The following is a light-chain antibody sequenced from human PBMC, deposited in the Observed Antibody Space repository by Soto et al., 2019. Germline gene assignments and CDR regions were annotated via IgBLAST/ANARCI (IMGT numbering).Light chain of an antibody. CDR3: QQYNSDSWT. J-gene: IGKJ1*01. CDR1: QSISTW. V-gene: IGKV1-5*01. Sequence: DIQMTQSPSTLSASVGDRVTITCRASQSISTWVAWYQQKPGKVPKLLIYDASRLESGVPSRFSGSGSGTEFALTISSLQPDDFATYYCQQYNSDSWTFGQGTKVEIK. CDR2: DAS.